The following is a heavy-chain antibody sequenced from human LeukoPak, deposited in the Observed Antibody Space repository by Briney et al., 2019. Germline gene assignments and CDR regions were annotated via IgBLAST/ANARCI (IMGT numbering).Heavy chain of an antibody. J-gene: IGHJ5*02. CDR2: IIPILGIA. CDR1: GGTFSSYA. Sequence: SVKVSCKASGGTFSSYAISWVRQAPGQGLEWMGRIIPILGIANYAQKFQGRVTITADKSTSTAYMELSSLRSEDTAVYYCARDGPGIAVSGWFDPWGQGTLVTVSS. V-gene: IGHV1-69*04. D-gene: IGHD6-19*01. CDR3: ARDGPGIAVSGWFDP.